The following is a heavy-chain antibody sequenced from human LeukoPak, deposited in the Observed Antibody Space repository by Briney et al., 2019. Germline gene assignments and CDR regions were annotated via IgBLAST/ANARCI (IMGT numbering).Heavy chain of an antibody. CDR2: INHSGST. Sequence: SETLSLTCAVYGGSFSGYYWSWIRQPPGKGLEWIGEINHSGSTNYNPSLKSRVTISVDTSKNQFSLKLSSVTAADTAVYYCARGYGSGSYFVYWGQGTLVTVSS. J-gene: IGHJ4*02. D-gene: IGHD3-10*01. V-gene: IGHV4-34*01. CDR1: GGSFSGYY. CDR3: ARGYGSGSYFVY.